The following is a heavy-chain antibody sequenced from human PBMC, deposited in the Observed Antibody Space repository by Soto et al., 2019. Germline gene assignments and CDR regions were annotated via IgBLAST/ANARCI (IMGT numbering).Heavy chain of an antibody. D-gene: IGHD7-27*01. V-gene: IGHV1-8*01. CDR2: MNPNSGNT. J-gene: IGHJ4*02. Sequence: QVQLVQSGAEVKKPGASVKVSCKAAGYTFTSYDINWVRQATGQDFEWMGWMNPNSGNTAYAQKFPGRVTMTRDTSKSTAFMELSSLTSEDTAVYYCARGPRNWGVDYWGQGTLVTVSS. CDR3: ARGPRNWGVDY. CDR1: GYTFTSYD.